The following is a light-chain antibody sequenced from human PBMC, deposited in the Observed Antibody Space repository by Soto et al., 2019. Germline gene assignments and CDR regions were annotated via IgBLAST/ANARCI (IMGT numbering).Light chain of an antibody. CDR1: SGSVSTRYY. Sequence: QAVVTQEPSFSVSPGGTVTLTCGVSSGSVSTRYYPSWYQQNPGQAPRTLIYSTSTRSSGVPDRFSGSIVGNKAALTISGAQADDESDYYCVLYMGSDIWVFGGGTKVTVL. V-gene: IGLV8-61*01. CDR2: STS. CDR3: VLYMGSDIWV. J-gene: IGLJ3*02.